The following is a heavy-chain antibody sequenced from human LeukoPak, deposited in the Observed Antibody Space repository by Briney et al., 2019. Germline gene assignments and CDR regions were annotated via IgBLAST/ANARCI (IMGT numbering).Heavy chain of an antibody. J-gene: IGHJ6*02. CDR3: AKGGGYCSSTSCYVGYYYYGMDV. CDR1: GFTFSSYA. Sequence: GGSLRLSCAASGFTFSSYAMSWVRQAPGKGLEWVSAISGSGGSTYYADSMKRRFTISRDNSKNTLYLQMNSLRAEDTAVYYCAKGGGYCSSTSCYVGYYYYGMDVWGQGTTVTVSS. CDR2: ISGSGGST. D-gene: IGHD2-2*03. V-gene: IGHV3-23*01.